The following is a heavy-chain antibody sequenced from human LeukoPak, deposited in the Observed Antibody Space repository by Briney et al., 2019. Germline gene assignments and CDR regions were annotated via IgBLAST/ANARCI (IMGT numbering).Heavy chain of an antibody. CDR3: ARQGGGVVVPAALIY. CDR2: IYHSGST. J-gene: IGHJ4*02. D-gene: IGHD2-2*01. Sequence: PSETLSLTCAVSGYSISSGYYWGWIRQPPGKGLEWIGSIYHSGSTYYNPSLKSRVTISVDTSKSQFSLKLSSVTAADTAVYYCARQGGGVVVPAALIYWGQGTLVTVSA. V-gene: IGHV4-38-2*01. CDR1: GYSISSGYY.